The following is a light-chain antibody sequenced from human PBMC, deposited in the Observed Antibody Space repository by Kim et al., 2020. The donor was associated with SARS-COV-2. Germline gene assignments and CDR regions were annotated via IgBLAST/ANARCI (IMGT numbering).Light chain of an antibody. J-gene: IGLJ3*02. V-gene: IGLV3-19*01. CDR3: NSRDNIPDRLGV. CDR2: NKN. Sequence: FGQTGRIKCQGASLRNNDGAWYQQKQGQASILLIYNKNNRPTGIPDRFSASTSGNTASLTITGAQAEDEADYDRNSRDNIPDRLGVFGGGTHLTVL. CDR1: SLRNND.